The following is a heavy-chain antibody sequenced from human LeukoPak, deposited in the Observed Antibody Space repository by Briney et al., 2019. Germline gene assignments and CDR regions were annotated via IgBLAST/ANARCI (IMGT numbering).Heavy chain of an antibody. D-gene: IGHD5-18*01. CDR2: IRGGGDST. CDR1: GFTFSSYA. CDR3: AKHGYSTRWPQLPSDY. V-gene: IGHV3-23*01. J-gene: IGHJ4*02. Sequence: GGSLRLSCAASGFTFSSYAMSWVRQAPGRGLEGVSAIRGGGDSTYYGDSVKGRFTISRDNSKRTLYLQMNSLRVEDTAVYYCAKHGYSTRWPQLPSDYSGPGTLVTVSS.